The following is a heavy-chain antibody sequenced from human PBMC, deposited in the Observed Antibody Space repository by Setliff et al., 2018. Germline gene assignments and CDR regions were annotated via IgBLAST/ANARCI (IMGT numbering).Heavy chain of an antibody. CDR2: IYVTEST. V-gene: IGHV4-4*07. Sequence: ETLSLTCPVSGDSISNYYWNWIRQPAGKGLEWIGRIYVTESTKYNPSLKSRVTLSIDTSKNQFSLKLSSVTAADAALYYCAASRAYTGAVEEWFLLKTFDFWGQGSPVTVSS. D-gene: IGHD3-10*01. CDR3: AASRAYTGAVEEWFLLKTFDF. CDR1: GDSISNYY. J-gene: IGHJ4*02.